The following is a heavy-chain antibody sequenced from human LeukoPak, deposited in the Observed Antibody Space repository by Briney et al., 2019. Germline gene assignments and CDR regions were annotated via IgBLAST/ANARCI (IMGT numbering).Heavy chain of an antibody. D-gene: IGHD2-15*01. V-gene: IGHV3-23*01. Sequence: GGSLRLSCVVSGFTFSTSAMSWVRQAPGKGLEWVSGISESGGSTYYADSVKGRFTSSRDISKNMVYLQMNSLRAEDTAVYYRARGWVVATGAFDVWGQGTMVTVSS. CDR3: ARGWVVATGAFDV. CDR2: ISESGGST. CDR1: GFTFSTSA. J-gene: IGHJ3*01.